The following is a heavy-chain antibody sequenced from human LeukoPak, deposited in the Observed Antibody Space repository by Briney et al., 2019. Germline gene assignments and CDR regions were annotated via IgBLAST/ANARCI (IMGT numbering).Heavy chain of an antibody. V-gene: IGHV3-15*01. CDR3: TTLDFSNGLFDP. Sequence: PGGSLRLSCAASGFTFTNAWMSWVRQAPGKGLEWVGRIKSKSDGGTTDYAAPVKGRFAISRDDSKSTLYLQMNSLKTEDTAVYYCTTLDFSNGLFDPWGQGALVTVS. CDR2: IKSKSDGGTT. J-gene: IGHJ5*02. CDR1: GFTFTNAW. D-gene: IGHD4-11*01.